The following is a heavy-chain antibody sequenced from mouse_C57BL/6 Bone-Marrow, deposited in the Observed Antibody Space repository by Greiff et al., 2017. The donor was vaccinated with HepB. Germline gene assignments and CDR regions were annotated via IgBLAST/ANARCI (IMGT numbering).Heavy chain of an antibody. CDR3: ARPDYEGFAY. Sequence: DVKLQESGGDLVKPGGSLKLSCAASGFTFSSYGMSWVRQTPDKRLEWVATISSGGSYTYYPDSVKGRFTISRDNAKNTLYLQMSSLKSEDTAMYYCARPDYEGFAYWGQGTLVTVSA. D-gene: IGHD2-4*01. J-gene: IGHJ3*01. V-gene: IGHV5-6*02. CDR2: ISSGGSYT. CDR1: GFTFSSYG.